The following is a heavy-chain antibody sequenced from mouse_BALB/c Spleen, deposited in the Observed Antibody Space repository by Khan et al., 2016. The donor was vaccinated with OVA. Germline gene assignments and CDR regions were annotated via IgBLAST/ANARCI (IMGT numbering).Heavy chain of an antibody. CDR1: GYTFTSYW. J-gene: IGHJ3*01. CDR3: ANHGSSSAWLTY. V-gene: IGHV1-7*01. CDR2: INPSTGYT. D-gene: IGHD1-1*01. Sequence: QVQLKESGAEPAKPGASVKMSCKASGYTFTSYWMHWVKQRPGQGLEWIGYINPSTGYTEYNQRFKDKVTLTADKSSSTAYMQLSSLTSEESAVYYCANHGSSSAWLTYWGQGTLVTVSA.